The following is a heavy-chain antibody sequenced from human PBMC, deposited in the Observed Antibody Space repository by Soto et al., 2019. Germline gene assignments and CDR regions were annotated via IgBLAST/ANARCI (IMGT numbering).Heavy chain of an antibody. J-gene: IGHJ4*02. Sequence: PGGSLRLSCAASGFTVSSNYMSWVRQAPGKGLEWVSVIYSGGSTYYADSVKGRFTISRHNSKNTLYLQMNSLRAEDTAVYYCARAANYYGDPPYFDYWGQGTLVTVSS. V-gene: IGHV3-53*04. CDR3: ARAANYYGDPPYFDY. CDR2: IYSGGST. D-gene: IGHD3-10*01. CDR1: GFTVSSNY.